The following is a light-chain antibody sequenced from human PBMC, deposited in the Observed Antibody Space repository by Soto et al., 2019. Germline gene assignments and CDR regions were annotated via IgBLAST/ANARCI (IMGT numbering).Light chain of an antibody. CDR1: SSDVGGYNY. CDR3: SSSTSSSTYV. V-gene: IGLV2-14*01. CDR2: EVS. J-gene: IGLJ1*01. Sequence: QSVLTQPASVSGSPGQSITISCTGTSSDVGGYNYVSWYQQHPGKAPKLMIYEVSNRPSGVSNRFSGSKSGNTASLTISGLQAEDQADYHCSSSTSSSTYVFGTGTKGTVL.